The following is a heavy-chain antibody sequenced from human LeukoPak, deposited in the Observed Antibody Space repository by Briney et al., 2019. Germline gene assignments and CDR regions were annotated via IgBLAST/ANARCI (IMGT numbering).Heavy chain of an antibody. J-gene: IGHJ5*02. D-gene: IGHD2-2*01. CDR2: TYYRSTWYN. V-gene: IGHV6-1*01. CDR3: ARRLTQYDCFDP. CDR1: GDGFSSNSVT. Sequence: SQTLSLTCAISGDGFSSNSVTWNWIRQSPSRGLEWLGRTYYRSTWYNDYAVSVRGRITVNPDTSKNQFSLHLNSVTPEDTAVYYCARRLTQYDCFDPWGQGILVTVSS.